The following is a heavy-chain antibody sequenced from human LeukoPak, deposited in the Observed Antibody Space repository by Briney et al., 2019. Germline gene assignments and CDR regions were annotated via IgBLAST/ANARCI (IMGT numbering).Heavy chain of an antibody. CDR1: GGSFSGYY. D-gene: IGHD3-22*01. Sequence: SETLSLTCAVYGGSFSGYYWSWIRQPPGKGLEWIGEINHSGSTNYNPSLKSRVTISVDTSKNQFSLKLSSVTAADTAVYYCARVRTMIVVVITTPFFDYWGQGTLVTVSS. CDR2: INHSGST. CDR3: ARVRTMIVVVITTPFFDY. J-gene: IGHJ4*02. V-gene: IGHV4-34*01.